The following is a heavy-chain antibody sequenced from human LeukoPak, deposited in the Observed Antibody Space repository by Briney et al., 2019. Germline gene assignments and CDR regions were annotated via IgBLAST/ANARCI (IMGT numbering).Heavy chain of an antibody. J-gene: IGHJ4*02. D-gene: IGHD4-11*01. CDR3: ARGETTVFDY. CDR1: GGSISSHY. V-gene: IGHV4-59*11. CDR2: IYYSGST. Sequence: SETLSLTCTVSGGSISSHYWSWIRQPPGKGLEWIGYIYYSGSTNYNPSLKSRVTISVDTSKNQFSLKLSSMTAADTAVYYCARGETTVFDYWGQGTLVTVSS.